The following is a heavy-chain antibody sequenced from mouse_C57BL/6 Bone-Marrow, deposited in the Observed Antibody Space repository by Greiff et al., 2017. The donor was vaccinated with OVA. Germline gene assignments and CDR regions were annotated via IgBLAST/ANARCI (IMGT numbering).Heavy chain of an antibody. V-gene: IGHV6-3*01. CDR1: GFTFSNYW. D-gene: IGHD1-1*01. Sequence: EVKLEESGGGLVQPGGSMKLSCVASGFTFSNYWMNWVRQSPEKGLEWVAQIRLKSDNYATHYAESVKGRFTISRDDSKSSVYLQMNNLRAEDTGIYYCTGPGSSSYWYFDVWGTGTTVTVSS. J-gene: IGHJ1*03. CDR3: TGPGSSSYWYFDV. CDR2: IRLKSDNYAT.